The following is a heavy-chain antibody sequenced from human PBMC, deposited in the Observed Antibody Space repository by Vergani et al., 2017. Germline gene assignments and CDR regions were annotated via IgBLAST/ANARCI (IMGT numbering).Heavy chain of an antibody. CDR1: GFTFSNYW. J-gene: IGHJ4*02. CDR2: INSDGSGT. D-gene: IGHD1-26*01. CDR3: TIVGADGGY. Sequence: EVQLVESGGGLVQPGGSLRLSCVASGFTFSNYWMHWVRQVPGKGLVWVSRINSDGSGTSYADSAKGRFTISRDNAKNTLFLQMNSLKTEDTAVYYCTIVGADGGYWGQGTLVTVSS. V-gene: IGHV3-74*01.